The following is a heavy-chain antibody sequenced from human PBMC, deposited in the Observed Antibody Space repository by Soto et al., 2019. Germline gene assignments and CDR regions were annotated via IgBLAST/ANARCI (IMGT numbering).Heavy chain of an antibody. V-gene: IGHV3-74*01. J-gene: IGHJ4*02. CDR1: LFTFSSYW. Sequence: ALRPSWSASLFTFSSYWRHWVLQNPCKWLVLVSRINSDGSSTSYADSVKGRFTISRDNAKNTLYLQMNSLRAEDTAVYYCASWLKTSGGYVLLEGSFDYWGQGTLVTVSS. CDR3: ASWLKTSGGYVLLEGSFDY. D-gene: IGHD6-19*01. CDR2: INSDGSST.